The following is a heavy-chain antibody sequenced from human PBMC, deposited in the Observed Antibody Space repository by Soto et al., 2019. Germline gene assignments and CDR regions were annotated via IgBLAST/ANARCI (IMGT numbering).Heavy chain of an antibody. CDR2: IWYDGSSK. CDR1: GFTFSSYG. V-gene: IGHV3-33*01. Sequence: QVQLVESGGGVVQPGRSLRLSCTASGFTFSSYGMHWVRKAPGKGLEWVSVIWYDGSSKYYADSVNGRFTISRDNSKNTLYLQMNSLRAEDTAVYYCARDRVVYRPDNFDYWGQGTLVTVSS. CDR3: ARDRVVYRPDNFDY. J-gene: IGHJ4*02. D-gene: IGHD2-8*02.